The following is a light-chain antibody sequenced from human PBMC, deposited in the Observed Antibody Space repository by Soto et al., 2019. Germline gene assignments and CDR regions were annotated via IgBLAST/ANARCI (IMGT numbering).Light chain of an antibody. CDR3: QQRSNRPPIT. J-gene: IGKJ5*01. CDR1: QSVSSY. V-gene: IGKV3-11*01. Sequence: EIVLTQSPATLSLSPGERATLTCRASQSVSSYLAWYQQKPGQAPRLLIYDASNRATGIPARFSGSGSGTDFTLTISSLEPEHFAVYYCQQRSNRPPITFGQGTRLEIK. CDR2: DAS.